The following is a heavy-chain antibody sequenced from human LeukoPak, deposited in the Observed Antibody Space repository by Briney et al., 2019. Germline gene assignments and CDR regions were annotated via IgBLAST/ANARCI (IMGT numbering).Heavy chain of an antibody. Sequence: GGSLRLSCAASGFNFNGYWMTWVRQAPGKGLEWVANIKQDGSEKFYVDSVKGRFTISRDLAKNSLFLQMSSLRVEDTAVYHCAREGYFGSGRFKRSRPSWFFDLWGRGTPVTVSS. J-gene: IGHJ2*01. CDR3: AREGYFGSGRFKRSRPSWFFDL. CDR1: GFNFNGYW. V-gene: IGHV3-7*01. D-gene: IGHD3-10*01. CDR2: IKQDGSEK.